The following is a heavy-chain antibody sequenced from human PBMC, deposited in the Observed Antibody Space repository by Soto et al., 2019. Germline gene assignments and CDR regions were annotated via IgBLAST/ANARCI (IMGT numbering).Heavy chain of an antibody. Sequence: QVQLQESGPGLVKPSETLSLTCTVSGGSISSYYWSWIRQPPGKGLEWIGYIYYSGSTNYNPSLKSRVTISVDTSKNQFSLKLSSVTAADTAVYYCARAPGIAEKWGQGTLVTVSS. V-gene: IGHV4-59*01. D-gene: IGHD6-13*01. CDR3: ARAPGIAEK. CDR2: IYYSGST. CDR1: GGSISSYY. J-gene: IGHJ4*02.